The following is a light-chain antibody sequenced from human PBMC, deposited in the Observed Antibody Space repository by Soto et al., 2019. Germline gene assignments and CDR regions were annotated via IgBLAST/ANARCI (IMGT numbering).Light chain of an antibody. CDR1: QDISNY. V-gene: IGKV1-39*01. Sequence: DIQMTQSPSSLSASVGDRVAVACQASQDISNYLNWYQQKPGKAPMLLIYATSTLQSGVPSRFAGSTSGTDFTLTISSLQPEDFATYYCQQSYKTPLTFGGGTKVDI. CDR3: QQSYKTPLT. CDR2: ATS. J-gene: IGKJ4*01.